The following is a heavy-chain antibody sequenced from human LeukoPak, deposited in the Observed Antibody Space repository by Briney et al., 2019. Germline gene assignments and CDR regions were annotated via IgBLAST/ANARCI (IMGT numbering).Heavy chain of an antibody. Sequence: SETLSLTCAVYGGSFSGYYWSWIRQPPGKGLEWIGEINHSGSTNYNPSLKSRVTISVDTSKNQFSLKLSSVTAADTAVYYCARGADYCDPPLDYWGQGTLVTVSS. CDR2: INHSGST. D-gene: IGHD4-17*01. V-gene: IGHV4-34*01. CDR1: GGSFSGYY. J-gene: IGHJ4*02. CDR3: ARGADYCDPPLDY.